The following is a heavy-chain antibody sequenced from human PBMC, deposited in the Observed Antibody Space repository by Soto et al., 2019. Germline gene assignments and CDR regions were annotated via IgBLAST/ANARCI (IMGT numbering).Heavy chain of an antibody. V-gene: IGHV1-69*01. D-gene: IGHD3-10*01. CDR2: VIRIFGTE. Sequence: QVQLVQSGAEVTKPGSSVKVSCKDSGGTFSSYAISWVRQAPGQGLEWMGGVIRIFGTENYAQKFQGRVTITADESTSTAYMELSSLRSEDTAVYYCARDPYSITMVRGVRGPGAKRYFDYWGQGTLVTVSS. CDR1: GGTFSSYA. CDR3: ARDPYSITMVRGVRGPGAKRYFDY. J-gene: IGHJ4*02.